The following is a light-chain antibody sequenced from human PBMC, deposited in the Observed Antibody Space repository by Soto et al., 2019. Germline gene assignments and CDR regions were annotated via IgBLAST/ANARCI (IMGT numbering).Light chain of an antibody. CDR2: GAS. Sequence: EIVLTQSPGTLSLSPGERATLSCRASQSVSNNYLAWYQQKPGQAPRLLIYGASSRATGIPNRFSGSGSGTDFTLTISRLAPEDFAVYSCQQYGSSALTFGGGTKVEIK. J-gene: IGKJ4*01. V-gene: IGKV3-20*01. CDR3: QQYGSSALT. CDR1: QSVSNNY.